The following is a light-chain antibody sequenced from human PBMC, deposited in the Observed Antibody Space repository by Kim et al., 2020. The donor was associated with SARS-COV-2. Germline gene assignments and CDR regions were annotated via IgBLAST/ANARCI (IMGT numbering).Light chain of an antibody. V-gene: IGKV1-33*01. CDR1: QDISNY. CDR3: QQYDNLIT. CDR2: DEA. Sequence: SASVGDRVPITCQASQDISNYLNWYQQKPGKAPKLLIYDEANLETGVPSRFSGSGSGTDFTFTISSLQPEDIATYYCQQYDNLITFGQGTRLEIK. J-gene: IGKJ5*01.